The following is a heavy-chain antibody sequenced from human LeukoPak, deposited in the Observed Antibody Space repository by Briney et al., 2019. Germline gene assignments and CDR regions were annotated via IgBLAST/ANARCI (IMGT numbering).Heavy chain of an antibody. CDR2: IYYSGST. CDR1: GGSISSGGYY. Sequence: PSQTLSLTCTVSGGSISSGGYYWSWIRQHPGKGLEWIGYIYYSGSTYCNPSLKSRVTISVDTSKNQFSLKLSSVTAADTAVYYCARAFPRSGSYYVDAFDIWGQGTMVTVSS. D-gene: IGHD3-10*01. CDR3: ARAFPRSGSYYVDAFDI. J-gene: IGHJ3*02. V-gene: IGHV4-31*03.